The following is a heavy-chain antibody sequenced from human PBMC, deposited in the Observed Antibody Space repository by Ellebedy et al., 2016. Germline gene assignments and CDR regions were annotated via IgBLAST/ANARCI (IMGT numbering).Heavy chain of an antibody. CDR3: ARGVVSGWFDP. D-gene: IGHD5/OR15-5a*01. CDR1: GFTVSTNY. J-gene: IGHJ5*02. V-gene: IGHV3-53*01. Sequence: GGSLRLSCAAPGFTVSTNYMKWVRQAPGKGLEWVSAIFSDGNTYYADSVKGRFTTSRDNSKNTLYLHMNSLRAEDTAVYYCARGVVSGWFDPWGQGTLVTVSS. CDR2: IFSDGNT.